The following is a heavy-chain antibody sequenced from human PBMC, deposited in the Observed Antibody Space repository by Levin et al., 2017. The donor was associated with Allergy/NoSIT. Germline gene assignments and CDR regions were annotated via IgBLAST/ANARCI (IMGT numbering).Heavy chain of an antibody. CDR1: GFTLSSYW. CDR3: ARVGEVVPAATYYYYYGMDG. J-gene: IGHJ6*02. D-gene: IGHD2-2*01. CDR2: INSDGSST. V-gene: IGHV3-74*01. Sequence: GESLKISCAASGFTLSSYWMHWVRQAPGKGLVWVSRINSDGSSTSYADSVKGRFTISRDNAKNTLYLQMNSLRAEDTAVYYCARVGEVVPAATYYYYYGMDGWGQGTTVTVSS.